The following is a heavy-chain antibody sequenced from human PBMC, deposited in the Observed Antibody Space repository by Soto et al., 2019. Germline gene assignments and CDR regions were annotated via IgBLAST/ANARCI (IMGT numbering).Heavy chain of an antibody. CDR3: ARCMTTVSPGGDYYYGMDV. CDR2: IYYSGST. Sequence: PSETLSLTCTVSGGSITSGGYYWSWIRQHPGKGLEWIGYIYYSGSTYYNPSLKSRVTISVDTSKNQFSLKLSSVTAADTAVYYCARCMTTVSPGGDYYYGMDVWGQGTTVTVSS. D-gene: IGHD4-4*01. V-gene: IGHV4-31*03. CDR1: GGSITSGGYY. J-gene: IGHJ6*02.